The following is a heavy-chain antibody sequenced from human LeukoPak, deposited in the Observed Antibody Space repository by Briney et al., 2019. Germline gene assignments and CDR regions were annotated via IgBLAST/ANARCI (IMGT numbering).Heavy chain of an antibody. Sequence: ASVKVSCKASGGTFSNYAISWVRQAPGQGLEWMGGIIPIFGTPNYAQKFQGRVTITADESTSTVYMALSSLRSEDTALYYCARDSEVRRNLWHYWGQGTLVTVS. CDR3: ARDSEVRRNLWHY. CDR1: GGTFSNYA. CDR2: IIPIFGTP. D-gene: IGHD3-10*01. V-gene: IGHV1-69*13. J-gene: IGHJ4*02.